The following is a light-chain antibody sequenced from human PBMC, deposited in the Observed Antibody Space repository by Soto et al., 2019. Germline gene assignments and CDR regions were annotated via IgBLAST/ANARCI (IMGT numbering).Light chain of an antibody. Sequence: DIQMTQSPSTLSASVGDRVTITGRASQSISSWLAWYQQKPGKAPKLLIYDASSLESGVPSRFSCSGSGTEFTLTISSLQPDDFATYYCQQYNSYSTFGQGTKVDIK. V-gene: IGKV1-5*01. CDR2: DAS. CDR1: QSISSW. CDR3: QQYNSYST. J-gene: IGKJ1*01.